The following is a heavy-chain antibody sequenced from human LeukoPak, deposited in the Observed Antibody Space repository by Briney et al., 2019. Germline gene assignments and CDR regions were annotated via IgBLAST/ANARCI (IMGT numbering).Heavy chain of an antibody. D-gene: IGHD3/OR15-3a*01. Sequence: GGSLRLSCAASGFTFDDYTMHWVRQAPGKGLEWVSLISWDGGSTYYADSVKGRFTISRDNSKNSLYLQMNSLRTEDTALYYCAKDMEVGLVREGLVDYWGQGTLVTVSS. CDR1: GFTFDDYT. CDR3: AKDMEVGLVREGLVDY. CDR2: ISWDGGST. V-gene: IGHV3-43*01. J-gene: IGHJ4*02.